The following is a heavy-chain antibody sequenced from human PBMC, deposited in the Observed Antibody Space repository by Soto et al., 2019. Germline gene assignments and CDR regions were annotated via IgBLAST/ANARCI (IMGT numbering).Heavy chain of an antibody. CDR2: INPNTAFT. CDR3: ARDPVLNWKLFHYPMDV. D-gene: IGHD1-1*01. J-gene: IGHJ6*02. CDR1: GYTFADYY. V-gene: IGHV1-2*02. Sequence: ASVKVSCKASGYTFADYYLHWVRQAPGQGLEWMGWINPNTAFTKYAQNFQGRVTMTSDTSISTAYMELSSLRSDDTAVYYCARDPVLNWKLFHYPMDVWGQGTTVTVSS.